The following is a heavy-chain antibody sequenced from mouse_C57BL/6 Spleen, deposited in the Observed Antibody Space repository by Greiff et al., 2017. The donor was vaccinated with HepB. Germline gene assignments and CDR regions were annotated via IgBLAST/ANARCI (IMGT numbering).Heavy chain of an antibody. V-gene: IGHV1-26*01. Sequence: VQLKQSGPELVKPGASVKISCKASGYTFTDYYMNWVKQSHGKSLEWIGDINPNNGGTSYNQKFKGKATLTVDKSSSTAYMELRSLTSEDSAVYYCARGGFSFAYWGQGTLVTVSA. CDR2: INPNNGGT. J-gene: IGHJ3*01. CDR1: GYTFTDYY. CDR3: ARGGFSFAY.